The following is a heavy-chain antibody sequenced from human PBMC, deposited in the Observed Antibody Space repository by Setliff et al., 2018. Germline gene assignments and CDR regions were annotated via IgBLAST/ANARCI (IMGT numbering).Heavy chain of an antibody. J-gene: IGHJ6*02. CDR3: MRQGAQMPSLSHLYGVDV. D-gene: IGHD2-2*01. Sequence: KTSETLSLTCSVSGGSISSSSYYWGWIRQPPGKGLEWIGSMYYSVSTYYNPSLKSRATISADMSKRQVSLNLNSVTAADTAVYYCMRQGAQMPSLSHLYGVDVWGQGTTVTVSS. CDR2: MYYSVST. V-gene: IGHV4-39*01. CDR1: GGSISSSSYY.